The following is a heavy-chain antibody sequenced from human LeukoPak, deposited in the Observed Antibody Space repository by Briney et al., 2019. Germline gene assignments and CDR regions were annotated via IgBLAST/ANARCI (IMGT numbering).Heavy chain of an antibody. CDR1: GGTFSSYA. V-gene: IGHV1-69*04. Sequence: SVKVSCKASGGTFSSYAISWVRQAPGQGLEWMGRIIPILGIANYAQKFQGRVTITADKSTSTAYMELSSLRSEDTAVYYCARPKEYYYGSGSYVHWGQGTLVTVSS. CDR2: IIPILGIA. CDR3: ARPKEYYYGSGSYVH. D-gene: IGHD3-10*01. J-gene: IGHJ4*02.